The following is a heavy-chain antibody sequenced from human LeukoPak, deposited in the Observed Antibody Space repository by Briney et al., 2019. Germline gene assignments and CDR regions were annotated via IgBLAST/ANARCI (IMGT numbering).Heavy chain of an antibody. Sequence: ASVKVSCKVSGYTLTELSMHWVRQAPGKGLEWMGGFDPEDGETIYAQKFQGRVTMTEDTSTDTAYMELSSLRSEDTAVYYCARAPKITMVRGVIIIEEPVFDYWGQGTLVTVSS. D-gene: IGHD3-10*01. J-gene: IGHJ4*02. CDR1: GYTLTELS. CDR2: FDPEDGET. CDR3: ARAPKITMVRGVIIIEEPVFDY. V-gene: IGHV1-24*01.